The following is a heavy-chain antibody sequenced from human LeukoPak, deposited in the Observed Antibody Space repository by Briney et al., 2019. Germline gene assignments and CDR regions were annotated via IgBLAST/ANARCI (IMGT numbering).Heavy chain of an antibody. D-gene: IGHD3-3*01. CDR3: AITSFGVVSFFGY. V-gene: IGHV3-23*01. CDR2: ISGSGGST. Sequence: TGGSLRLSCAASGFTFSSYAMSWVRQAPGKGLEWVSAISGSGGSTYYADSVKGRFTISRDNSKNTLYLQMNSLRAEDTAVYYCAITSFGVVSFFGYWGQGTLVTVSS. J-gene: IGHJ4*02. CDR1: GFTFSSYA.